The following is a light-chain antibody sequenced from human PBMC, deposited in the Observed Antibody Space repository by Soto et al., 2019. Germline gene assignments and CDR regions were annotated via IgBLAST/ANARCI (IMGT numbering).Light chain of an antibody. CDR1: QSVSSY. Sequence: EIVLTQSPATLSLSPGERATLSCRASQSVSSYLAWYQQKPGQAPSLLIYDASNRATGIPARFSGSGSGTDFTLTISSLEPEDFAVYYCQQRSNRPRGTFGQGTKVDIK. CDR3: QQRSNRPRGT. V-gene: IGKV3-11*01. J-gene: IGKJ1*01. CDR2: DAS.